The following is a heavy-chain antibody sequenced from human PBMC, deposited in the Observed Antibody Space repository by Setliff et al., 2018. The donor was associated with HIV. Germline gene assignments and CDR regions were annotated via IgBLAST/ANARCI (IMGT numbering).Heavy chain of an antibody. CDR1: GDTFSNYA. D-gene: IGHD2-2*01. V-gene: IGHV1-69*05. Sequence: SVKVSCKASGDTFSNYAISWVRQAPGQGLEWMGGITPIFGTASHAQKFQGRVTITTDESTSTAYMELSSLRFEDTAMYYCASAYCSSTGCYVRWGNGMDVWGRGTTVTVSS. J-gene: IGHJ6*02. CDR2: ITPIFGTA. CDR3: ASAYCSSTGCYVRWGNGMDV.